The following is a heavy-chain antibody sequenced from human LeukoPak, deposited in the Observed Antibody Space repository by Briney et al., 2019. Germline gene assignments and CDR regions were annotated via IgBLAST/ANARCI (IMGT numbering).Heavy chain of an antibody. J-gene: IGHJ3*01. D-gene: IGHD5-12*01. CDR2: INHSRST. CDR1: GGSLSPYY. CDR3: ARRPPTYDGKAFDV. Sequence: SETLSLTCAVYGGSLSPYYWSWIRQPPGKGLEWIGEINHSRSTNYNPSLKSRVTISLDTSKNQFSLKPTSVTAADTAVYYCARRPPTYDGKAFDVWGQGTMVTVSS. V-gene: IGHV4-34*01.